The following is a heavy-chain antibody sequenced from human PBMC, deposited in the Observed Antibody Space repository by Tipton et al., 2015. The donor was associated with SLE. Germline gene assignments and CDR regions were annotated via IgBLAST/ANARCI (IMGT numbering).Heavy chain of an antibody. J-gene: IGHJ4*02. CDR3: ARHKYGWYYYFDY. CDR1: GGSFSGYY. D-gene: IGHD6-19*01. Sequence: TLSLTCAVYGGSFSGYYWSWIRQPPGKGLEWIGEINHSGSTNYNPSLKSRVTTSVDTSKNQFSLKLSSVTAADTAVYYCARHKYGWYYYFDYWGQGTLVTVSS. V-gene: IGHV4-34*01. CDR2: INHSGST.